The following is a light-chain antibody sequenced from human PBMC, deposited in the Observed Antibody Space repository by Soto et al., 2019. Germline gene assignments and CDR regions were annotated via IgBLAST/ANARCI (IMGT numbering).Light chain of an antibody. CDR2: KAA. CDR1: QSISSW. Sequence: DIQMTQSPSTLSASVGDRVTITCRASQSISSWLAWYQQKPGKAPKLLIYKAASLESGVPSRFSGSGAGTEFTLTISILQPDDFATYYCQHYNSYSYTFGQGTKLEIK. V-gene: IGKV1-5*03. J-gene: IGKJ2*01. CDR3: QHYNSYSYT.